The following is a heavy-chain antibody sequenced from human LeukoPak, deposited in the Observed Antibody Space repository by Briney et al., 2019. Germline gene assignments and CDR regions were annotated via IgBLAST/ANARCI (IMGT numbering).Heavy chain of an antibody. CDR3: AGVGYCSSTSCYEGWFDP. V-gene: IGHV1-2*02. D-gene: IGHD2-2*03. J-gene: IGHJ5*02. Sequence: GASVKVSCKASGYTFTGYYMHWVRQAPGQGLEWMGWINPNSGGTNYAQKFQGRVTMTRDTSISTAYMELSRLRSDDTAVYYCAGVGYCSSTSCYEGWFDPWGQGTLVTVSS. CDR1: GYTFTGYY. CDR2: INPNSGGT.